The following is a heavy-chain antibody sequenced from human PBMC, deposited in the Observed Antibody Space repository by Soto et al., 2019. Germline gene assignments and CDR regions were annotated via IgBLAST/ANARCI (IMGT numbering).Heavy chain of an antibody. CDR3: ARGQVVAAQH. CDR2: VSYTGST. Sequence: SETLSLTCTVSGGSLNSYYWTWIRQSPGKGLEWIGYVSYTGSTYYNPSLKSRLTMSLDRSKNQFSLKLTSVTAADTAVYYCARGQVVAAQHWGQGTMVTVSS. CDR1: GGSLNSYY. J-gene: IGHJ3*01. D-gene: IGHD2-15*01. V-gene: IGHV4-59*12.